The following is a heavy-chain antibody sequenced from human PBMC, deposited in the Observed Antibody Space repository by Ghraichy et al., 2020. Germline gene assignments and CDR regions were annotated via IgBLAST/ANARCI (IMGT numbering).Heavy chain of an antibody. CDR2: IKTRSSGGTT. J-gene: IGHJ4*02. V-gene: IGHV3-15*01. D-gene: IGHD4-17*01. Sequence: GESLNISCAASGLIFSDAWMSWVRQAPGRGLEWVGRIKTRSSGGTTDYAAPVKGRFTISRDDYEKTLYLQMNGLKTDDTGVYYCTTLSMTVTHGGDYWGRGTLVTVS. CDR3: TTLSMTVTHGGDY. CDR1: GLIFSDAW.